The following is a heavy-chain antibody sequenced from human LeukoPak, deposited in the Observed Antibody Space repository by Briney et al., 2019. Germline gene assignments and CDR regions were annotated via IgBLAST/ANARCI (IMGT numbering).Heavy chain of an antibody. CDR2: ISTNGGTT. CDR3: VKDFSQNYDVLTGYYPFDY. Sequence: GGSLRLSCSASGLPFSSYAMHWVRQAPGKGLEYVSGISTNGGTTYYADSVKGRFTISRDNSKNTLYLQMSSLRAEDTAVFYCVKDFSQNYDVLTGYYPFDYWGQGTPVTVSS. CDR1: GLPFSSYA. V-gene: IGHV3-64D*06. J-gene: IGHJ4*02. D-gene: IGHD3-9*01.